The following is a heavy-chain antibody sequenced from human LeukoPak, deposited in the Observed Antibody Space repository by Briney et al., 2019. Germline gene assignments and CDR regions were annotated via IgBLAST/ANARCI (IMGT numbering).Heavy chain of an antibody. CDR2: ISGSGGTT. CDR3: AELGITMIGGV. Sequence: GGSLRLSCAASGFTFSNYAMGWVRQAPGKGLEWVSVISGSGGTTYYADSVKGRFTISRDNAKNSLYLQMNSLRAEDTAVYYCAELGITMIGGVWGKGTTVTISS. V-gene: IGHV3-23*01. CDR1: GFTFSNYA. J-gene: IGHJ6*04. D-gene: IGHD3-10*02.